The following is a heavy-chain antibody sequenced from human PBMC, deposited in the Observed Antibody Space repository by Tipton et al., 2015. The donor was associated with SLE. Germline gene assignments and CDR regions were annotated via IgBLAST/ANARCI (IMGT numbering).Heavy chain of an antibody. V-gene: IGHV4-39*07. CDR2: FYYSGNI. J-gene: IGHJ4*02. D-gene: IGHD5-24*01. CDR3: ARQGPHGYWQNYIDF. Sequence: TLSLTCTVSGDSISTSTFYWGWIRQPPGKELEWIGSFYYSGNIYYNPSLKSRVTISVDMSTNQFSLDLRSVSAADTAIYYCARQGPHGYWQNYIDFWGQGMLVTVSS. CDR1: GDSISTSTFY.